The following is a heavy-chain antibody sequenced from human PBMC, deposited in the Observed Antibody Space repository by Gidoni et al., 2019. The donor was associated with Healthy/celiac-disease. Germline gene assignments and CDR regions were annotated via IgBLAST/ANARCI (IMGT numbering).Heavy chain of an antibody. V-gene: IGHV3-21*01. CDR1: GFTCSSYS. J-gene: IGHJ3*02. CDR3: ARGGVVVVPEGAFDI. D-gene: IGHD2-2*01. CDR2: ISSSTSSI. Sequence: EVQLVGSGGGLVKPGGALRLSCAASGFTCSSYSMNWVRQAPGKGLECVSSISSSTSSIYYADSVKCRFPISRDNAKNSLYLQMHSLRAEDTAVYYCARGGVVVVPEGAFDIWGQGTMVTVSS.